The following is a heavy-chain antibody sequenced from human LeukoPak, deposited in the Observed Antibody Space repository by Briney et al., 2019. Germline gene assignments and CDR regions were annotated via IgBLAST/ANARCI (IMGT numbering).Heavy chain of an antibody. V-gene: IGHV4-59*01. J-gene: IGHJ4*02. Sequence: PSETLSPTCTVSGGSIDSYYWSWIRQPPGKGLEWIGYIYYTGTTEYHPSLKSRVTISLDTSKNQFSLKLTSVTAADTAVYYCARVYQSAEYYFDYWGQGNLVIVSA. D-gene: IGHD2-2*01. CDR1: GGSIDSYY. CDR3: ARVYQSAEYYFDY. CDR2: IYYTGTT.